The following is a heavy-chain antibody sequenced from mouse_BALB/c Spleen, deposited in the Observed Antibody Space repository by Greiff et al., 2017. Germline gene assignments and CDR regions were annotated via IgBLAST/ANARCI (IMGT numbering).Heavy chain of an antibody. CDR2: IWSGGST. CDR3: ARKRAYGNYPYYAMDY. Sequence: VQLQQSGPGLVQPSQSLSITCTVSGFSLTSYGVHWVRQSPGKGLEWLGVIWSGGSTDYNAAFISRLSISKDNSKSQVFFKMNSLQANDTAIYYCARKRAYGNYPYYAMDYWGQGTSVTVSS. D-gene: IGHD2-10*02. J-gene: IGHJ4*01. CDR1: GFSLTSYG. V-gene: IGHV2-2*02.